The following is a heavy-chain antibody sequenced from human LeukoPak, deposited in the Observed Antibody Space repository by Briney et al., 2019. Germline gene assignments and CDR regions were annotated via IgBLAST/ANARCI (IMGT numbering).Heavy chain of an antibody. D-gene: IGHD3-22*01. Sequence: PGGSLRLSCAASGFTFSSYAMHWVRQAPGKGLEWVAVISYDGSNKYYADSVKGRFTISRDNSKNTLYLQMNSLRAEDTAVYYCARDQDSSGSYYYYYMDVWGKGTTVTVSS. CDR2: ISYDGSNK. J-gene: IGHJ6*03. CDR1: GFTFSSYA. V-gene: IGHV3-30*04. CDR3: ARDQDSSGSYYYYYMDV.